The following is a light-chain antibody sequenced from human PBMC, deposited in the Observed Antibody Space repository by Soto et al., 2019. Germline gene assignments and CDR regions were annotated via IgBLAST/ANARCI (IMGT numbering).Light chain of an antibody. CDR2: RNN. CDR3: AAWDDSLSRYV. J-gene: IGLJ1*01. Sequence: QSVLTQPPSASGTPGQRVTISCSGSSSNIGSDYVYWYQQFPGTAPKLLIYRNNQRPSGVPDRFSGSKSCTSASLAISGLRSEDEADYYCAAWDDSLSRYVFGTGTKVTVL. CDR1: SSNIGSDY. V-gene: IGLV1-47*01.